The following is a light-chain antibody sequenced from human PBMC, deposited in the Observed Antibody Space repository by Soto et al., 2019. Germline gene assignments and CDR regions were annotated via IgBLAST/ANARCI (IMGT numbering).Light chain of an antibody. CDR3: CSYAGRFIVV. CDR2: EGA. J-gene: IGLJ2*01. Sequence: QSALTQPASVSGSPGQSVTISCTGTSSDVGGYNIVSWYQHHPGKAPKLLIYEGARRPSGVSNRFSGSKSGNTASLRISGLRPEDEADYYCCSYAGRFIVVFGGGTKVTVL. V-gene: IGLV2-23*01. CDR1: SSDVGGYNI.